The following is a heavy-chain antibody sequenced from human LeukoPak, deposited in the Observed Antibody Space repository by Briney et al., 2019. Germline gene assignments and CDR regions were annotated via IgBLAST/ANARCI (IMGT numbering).Heavy chain of an antibody. CDR3: ARDYYDSSGPFDY. V-gene: IGHV3-7*03. Sequence: GGSLRLSCAASGFTFSSYAMSWVRQAPGKGLEWVANIKQDGSEKCYVDSVKGRFTISRDNAKNSLYLQMNSLRAEDTALYYCARDYYDSSGPFDYWGQGTLVTVSS. CDR1: GFTFSSYA. CDR2: IKQDGSEK. J-gene: IGHJ4*02. D-gene: IGHD3-22*01.